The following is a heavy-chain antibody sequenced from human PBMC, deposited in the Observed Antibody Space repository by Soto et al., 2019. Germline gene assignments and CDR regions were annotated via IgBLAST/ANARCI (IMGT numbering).Heavy chain of an antibody. CDR1: EFTFSSYA. CDR2: ISGSGGST. J-gene: IGHJ4*02. CDR3: AKDRSNYYDSSGFD. D-gene: IGHD3-22*01. Sequence: EVQLLESGGGLVQPGGSLRLSCAASEFTFSSYAMSWVRQAPGKGLEWVSAISGSGGSTYYADSVKGRFTLSRDNSKNTLYLQRTSLRAGDTAVYYCAKDRSNYYDSSGFDGGQGTLVPVSS. V-gene: IGHV3-23*01.